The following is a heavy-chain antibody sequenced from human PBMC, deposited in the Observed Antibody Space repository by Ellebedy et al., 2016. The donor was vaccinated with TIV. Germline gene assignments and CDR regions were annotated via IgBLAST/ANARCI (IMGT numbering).Heavy chain of an antibody. CDR3: AKEHILTGYSDY. Sequence: GGSLRLSCAASGFILSNYAMSWVRQPPGKGLEWVSALTAAGNTYYADSVKGRFTISRDSSKYTLYLQMNTLTAEDTAIYYCAKEHILTGYSDYWGQGTLVTVSS. CDR2: LTAAGNT. CDR1: GFILSNYA. J-gene: IGHJ4*02. V-gene: IGHV3-23*01. D-gene: IGHD3-9*01.